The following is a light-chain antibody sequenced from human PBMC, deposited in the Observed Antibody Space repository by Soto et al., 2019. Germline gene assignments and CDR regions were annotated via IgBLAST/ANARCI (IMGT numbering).Light chain of an antibody. V-gene: IGKV1-9*01. CDR3: QQLNSYPRIT. J-gene: IGKJ5*01. Sequence: DIQLTQSPSFLSASVGDRVTITCLASQGINNYLAWYQQKPGKAPKLLIYAASTLQSGVPSRFSGSGSGTEFTLTISSLQPEDFATYYCQQLNSYPRITFGQGTRLEIK. CDR1: QGINNY. CDR2: AAS.